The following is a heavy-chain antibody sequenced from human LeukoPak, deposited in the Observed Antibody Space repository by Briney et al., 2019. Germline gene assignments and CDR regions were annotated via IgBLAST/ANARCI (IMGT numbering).Heavy chain of an antibody. D-gene: IGHD2-15*01. CDR2: SYPGDSDP. V-gene: IGHV5-51*01. Sequence: GESLKISCKGSGYSFTSYWIGWVRQMPGKGLEWMGISYPGDSDPRYSPSFQGQVTISADKSVSTAYLQWSSLKASDTAMYYCARRPYCSGGTCSSKTPDYWGQGTLVTVSS. CDR1: GYSFTSYW. J-gene: IGHJ4*02. CDR3: ARRPYCSGGTCSSKTPDY.